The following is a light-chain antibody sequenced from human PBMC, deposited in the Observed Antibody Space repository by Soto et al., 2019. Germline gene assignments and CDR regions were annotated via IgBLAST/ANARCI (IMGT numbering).Light chain of an antibody. CDR1: SSDVGGYNY. Sequence: QSALTQPASVSGSPGQSITISCTGTSSDVGGYNYVSWYQQHPGKVPKLMIFEVSNRPSGVSNRFSGSKSGNTASLTISGLQAEDEADYYCNSYTSSSSYVFGTGNKLTVL. CDR3: NSYTSSSSYV. J-gene: IGLJ1*01. CDR2: EVS. V-gene: IGLV2-14*01.